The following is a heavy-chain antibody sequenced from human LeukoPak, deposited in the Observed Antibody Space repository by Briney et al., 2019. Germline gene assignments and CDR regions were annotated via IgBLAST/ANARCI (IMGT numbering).Heavy chain of an antibody. J-gene: IGHJ4*02. CDR1: GYTFTGYY. CDR2: INPNSGGT. D-gene: IGHD5-18*01. Sequence: ASVKASCKASGYTFTGYYMHWVRQAPGQGLEWMGRINPNSGGTNYAQKFQGRVTMTRDTSISTAYMELSRLRSDDTAVYYCARETWIQLWRVEHFDYWGQGTLVTVSS. V-gene: IGHV1-2*06. CDR3: ARETWIQLWRVEHFDY.